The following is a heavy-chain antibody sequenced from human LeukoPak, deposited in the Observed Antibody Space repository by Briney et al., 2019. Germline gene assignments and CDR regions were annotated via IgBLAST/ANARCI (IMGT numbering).Heavy chain of an antibody. J-gene: IGHJ4*02. V-gene: IGHV1-2*02. Sequence: ASVKVSCKASGYSFTGYYMYWVRQAPGQGLEWMGWINPNSGGTNYAQKFQDRVTMSRDTSISTAYMELSRLRSDDTAMYYCAKISSGWSFDYWGQGTLVTVSS. D-gene: IGHD6-19*01. CDR1: GYSFTGYY. CDR2: INPNSGGT. CDR3: AKISSGWSFDY.